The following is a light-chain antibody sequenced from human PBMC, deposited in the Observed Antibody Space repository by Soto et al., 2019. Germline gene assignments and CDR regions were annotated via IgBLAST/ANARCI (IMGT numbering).Light chain of an antibody. CDR1: SSDVGGYNY. V-gene: IGLV2-8*01. CDR2: EVS. CDR3: SSYGGSNTVV. Sequence: QSALTQPPSASGSPGQSVTISCTGSSSDVGGYNYVSGHQQHPGKAPKLMIYEVSKRPSGVPDRLSGSKSGNTASLTVSGLQAEDEADYYCSSYGGSNTVVFGGGTKLTVL. J-gene: IGLJ2*01.